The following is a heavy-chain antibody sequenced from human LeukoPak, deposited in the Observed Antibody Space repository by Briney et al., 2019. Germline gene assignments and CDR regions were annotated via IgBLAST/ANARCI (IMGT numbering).Heavy chain of an antibody. J-gene: IGHJ4*02. CDR1: GGSISSSSYY. CDR2: IYYSGST. CDR3: VRIQYSSSTYIFDY. D-gene: IGHD6-13*01. V-gene: IGHV4-39*07. Sequence: PSETLSLTCTVSGGSISSSSYYWGWIRQPPGKGLEWIGSIYYSGSTYYNPSLKSRVTISVDTSKNQFSLKLSSVTAVDTAVYYCVRIQYSSSTYIFDYWGQGTLVTVSS.